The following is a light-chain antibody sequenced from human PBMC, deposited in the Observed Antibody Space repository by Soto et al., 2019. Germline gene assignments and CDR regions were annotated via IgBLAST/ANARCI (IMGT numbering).Light chain of an antibody. CDR2: GAS. V-gene: IGKV3-15*01. Sequence: EIVMTQSPATLSVSPGERATLTCRASQSVSSSLAWYQQKPGQAPRLLIYGASIRATGIPARFSGSRSGTEFCLSFSSLQSEDFAVYYCQQYNNWPLYTFGQGTKLEIK. CDR3: QQYNNWPLYT. CDR1: QSVSSS. J-gene: IGKJ2*01.